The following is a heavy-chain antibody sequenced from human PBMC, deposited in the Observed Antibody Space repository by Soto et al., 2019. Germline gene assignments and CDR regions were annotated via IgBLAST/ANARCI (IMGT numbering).Heavy chain of an antibody. D-gene: IGHD1-26*01. CDR3: AREEILVAYNWFAP. CDR1: GDSVFSNSAT. Sequence: SQTLSLTCAISGDSVFSNSATWNWIRQSPSRGLEWLGRTYYRSKWYNDYAVSVKSRITINPDTSKNQFSLHLNSVTPEDTAVYYCAREEILVAYNWFAPWGQGTLVTVSS. CDR2: TYYRSKWYN. V-gene: IGHV6-1*01. J-gene: IGHJ5*02.